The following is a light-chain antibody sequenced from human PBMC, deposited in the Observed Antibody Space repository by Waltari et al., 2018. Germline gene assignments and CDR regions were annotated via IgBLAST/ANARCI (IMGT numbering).Light chain of an antibody. CDR1: SSDIGSYNA. CDR3: SSYAGSNTYVL. J-gene: IGLJ2*01. CDR2: EVS. Sequence: QAAPTQPPSVSGSPGQSVTISCTGTSSDIGSYNAVSWYQQHPGKAPKLMIYEVSKRPLGVSDRFSGSKSGNTASLTISGLQAEDEADYYCSSYAGSNTYVLFGGGTRLTVL. V-gene: IGLV2-11*01.